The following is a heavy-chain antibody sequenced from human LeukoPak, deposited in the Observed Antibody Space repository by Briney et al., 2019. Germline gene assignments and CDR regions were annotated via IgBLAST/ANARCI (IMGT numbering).Heavy chain of an antibody. CDR3: ATGASKVTTDFANY. CDR2: IDPSDSYT. J-gene: IGHJ4*02. CDR1: GYSFTNYW. D-gene: IGHD4-17*01. V-gene: IGHV5-10-1*01. Sequence: GESLKISCKGSGYSFTNYWISWVRQMPGKGLEWMGGIDPSDSYTKYSPSFEGHVTISVDKSISTAFLQWNSLKASDSAMYYCATGASKVTTDFANYWGQGTQVAVSS.